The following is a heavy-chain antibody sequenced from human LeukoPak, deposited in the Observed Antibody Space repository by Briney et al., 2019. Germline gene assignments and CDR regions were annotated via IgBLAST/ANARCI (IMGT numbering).Heavy chain of an antibody. D-gene: IGHD1-26*01. CDR2: IWDDGNNK. V-gene: IGHV3-30*02. CDR3: AKSGGSYSHFDY. J-gene: IGHJ4*02. CDR1: GFTFTTYV. Sequence: GGSLRLSCAASGFTFTTYVMHWVRQAPGKGLDWVALIWDDGNNKYYADSVKGRFTISRDNSKNTLYLQMNSLRAEDTAVYYCAKSGGSYSHFDYWGQGTLVTVSS.